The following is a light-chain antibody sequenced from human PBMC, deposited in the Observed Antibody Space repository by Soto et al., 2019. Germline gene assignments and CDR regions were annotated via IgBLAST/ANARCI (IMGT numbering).Light chain of an antibody. Sequence: DFQMTQSPSTLSASVGDRVTITCRAGQNINTWLAWYQHKPGKAPKLLICTASTLESRVPSRFSGSGSGTEFTLTISSLQPDDFATYYCQQYNSLWTFGQGTKVDIK. J-gene: IGKJ1*01. CDR3: QQYNSLWT. CDR2: TAS. CDR1: QNINTW. V-gene: IGKV1-5*03.